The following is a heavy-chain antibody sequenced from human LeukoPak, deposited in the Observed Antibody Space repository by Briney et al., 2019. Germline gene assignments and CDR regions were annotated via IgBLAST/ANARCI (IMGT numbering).Heavy chain of an antibody. CDR2: ISNSEATT. Sequence: GGSLRLSCAASGFTFSNYAMNWVRQAPGKGLEWVSSISNSEATTYYADSVRGRFTISRDNSKNTLYLQMNSLRVEDTAVYYCARCITVFGVVIPEYYYYYMDVWGKGATVTVSS. CDR1: GFTFSNYA. J-gene: IGHJ6*03. V-gene: IGHV3-23*01. CDR3: ARCITVFGVVIPEYYYYYMDV. D-gene: IGHD3-3*01.